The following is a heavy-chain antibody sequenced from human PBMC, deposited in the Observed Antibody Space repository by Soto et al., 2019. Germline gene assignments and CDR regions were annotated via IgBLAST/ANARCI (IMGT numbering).Heavy chain of an antibody. Sequence: GSLRLSCAASGFTFSDYYMSWIRQAPGKGLEWVSNISSSSSYTNYADSVKGRFTVASENAKNSVYLEMNSLRAEDTAVYYCARPKGGSYGMDVWGQGTTVTVSS. D-gene: IGHD1-26*01. CDR2: ISSSSSYT. CDR3: ARPKGGSYGMDV. CDR1: GFTFSDYY. J-gene: IGHJ6*02. V-gene: IGHV3-11*03.